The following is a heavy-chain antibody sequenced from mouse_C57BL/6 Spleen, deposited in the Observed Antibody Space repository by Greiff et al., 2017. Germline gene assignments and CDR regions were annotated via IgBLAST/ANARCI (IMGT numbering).Heavy chain of an antibody. CDR3: TILYYGTNSS. J-gene: IGHJ2*01. CDR1: GYTFTDYE. D-gene: IGHD1-1*01. Sequence: VQLQQSGAELVRPGASVTLSCKASGYTFTDYEMNWVKQTPVHGLEWIGAIDPETGGTTSHQKFKGKAVLTADKSSSTAYMELRSLTSEYAAVYYCTILYYGTNSSWGQFTTRTV. V-gene: IGHV1-15*01. CDR2: IDPETGGT.